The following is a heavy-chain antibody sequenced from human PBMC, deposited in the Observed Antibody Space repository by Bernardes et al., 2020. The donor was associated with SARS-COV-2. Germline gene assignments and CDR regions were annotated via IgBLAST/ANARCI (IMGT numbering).Heavy chain of an antibody. CDR2: IDPDDSYT. V-gene: IGHV5-10-1*01. CDR3: ARHLRAYSSSLTH. J-gene: IGHJ4*01. Sequence: SLKISCKDSGNSLTDRWISWVRQMPGKGLEWMGKIDPDDSYTNYSPSFQGHVTISIDKSINTAFLQWSSLKASDSAIYYCARHLRAYSSSLTHWGQGTLVTVSS. D-gene: IGHD6-13*01. CDR1: GNSLTDRW.